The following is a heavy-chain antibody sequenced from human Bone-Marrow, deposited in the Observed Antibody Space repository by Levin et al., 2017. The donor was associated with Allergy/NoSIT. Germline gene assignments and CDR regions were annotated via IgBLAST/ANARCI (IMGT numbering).Heavy chain of an antibody. CDR1: GYTFTTYG. CDR3: ARDLSGWFGF. D-gene: IGHD6-19*01. CDR2: ISVYNGHT. J-gene: IGHJ4*02. Sequence: GESLKISCKTSGYTFTTYGLSWVRQAPGQGLEWMGWISVYNGHTNYAQKFQGRVTMTTDTSTSTAFMELRSLRSGDTAVYYCARDLSGWFGFWGQGTLLTVSS. V-gene: IGHV1-18*01.